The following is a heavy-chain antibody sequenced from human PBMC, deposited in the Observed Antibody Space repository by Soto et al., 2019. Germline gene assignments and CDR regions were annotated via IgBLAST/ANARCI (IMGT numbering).Heavy chain of an antibody. CDR1: GFSLSNARMG. CDR3: ARILRTYSDFWVRGNWFGP. V-gene: IGHV2-26*02. J-gene: IGHJ5*02. CDR2: IFSNDEK. Sequence: QVTLKESGPVLVKPTETLTLTCTVSGFSLSNARMGVSWIRQPPGKALEWLAHIFSNDEKSYSTSLKSRLTISKDTSKSQVVLTMTYMDPVDTATYYCARILRTYSDFWVRGNWFGPWGQGTLVTVSS. D-gene: IGHD3-3*01.